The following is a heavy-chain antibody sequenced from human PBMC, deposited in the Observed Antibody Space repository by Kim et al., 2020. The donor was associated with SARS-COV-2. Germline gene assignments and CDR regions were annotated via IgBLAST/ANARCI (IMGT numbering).Heavy chain of an antibody. V-gene: IGHV4-31*03. CDR2: IYYSGST. Sequence: SDTLSLTCTVSGGSISSGGYYWSWIRQHPGKGLEWIGYIYYSGSTYYNPSLKSRVTISVDTSKNQFSLKLSSVTAADTAVYSCARGVMDYGDYCINLWGQGTLVTVSS. D-gene: IGHD4-17*01. CDR3: ARGVMDYGDYCINL. CDR1: GGSISSGGYY. J-gene: IGHJ4*02.